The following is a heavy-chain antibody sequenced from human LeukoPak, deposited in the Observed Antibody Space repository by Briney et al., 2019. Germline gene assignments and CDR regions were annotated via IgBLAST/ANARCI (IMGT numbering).Heavy chain of an antibody. V-gene: IGHV4-59*01. D-gene: IGHD2-2*03. Sequence: PSETLSLTCTVSGGSISSYYWSWIRQPPGKGLEWIGYIYYSGSTNYNPSLKSRVTISVDTSKNQFSLKLSSVIAADTAVYYCARWIPWYFDYWGQGTLVTVSS. J-gene: IGHJ4*02. CDR2: IYYSGST. CDR3: ARWIPWYFDY. CDR1: GGSISSYY.